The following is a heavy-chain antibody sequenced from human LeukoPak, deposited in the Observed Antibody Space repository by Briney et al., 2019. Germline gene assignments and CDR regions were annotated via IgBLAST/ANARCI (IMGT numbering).Heavy chain of an antibody. CDR2: ISAYNGNT. Sequence: ASVTVSCKASGYTFTSYGISWVRQAPGQGLEWMGWISAYNGNTNYAQKLQGRVTMTTDTSTSTAYMELRSLRSDDTAVYYCARFTYYYGSGSYFPSYYYGMDVWGQGTTVTVSS. J-gene: IGHJ6*02. CDR1: GYTFTSYG. CDR3: ARFTYYYGSGSYFPSYYYGMDV. D-gene: IGHD3-10*01. V-gene: IGHV1-18*01.